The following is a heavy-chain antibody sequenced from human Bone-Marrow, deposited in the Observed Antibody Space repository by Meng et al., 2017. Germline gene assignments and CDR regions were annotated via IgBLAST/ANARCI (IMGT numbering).Heavy chain of an antibody. CDR2: IYTSGST. Sequence: GSLRLSCTVSGGSISSYYWSWIRQPAGKGLEWIGCIYTSGSTNYNPPLKRRVTMSVDTSKNQFSLKLSSVTAAGTAVYYCARVLRGTGTSLDAFDIWGQGTMVTVSS. D-gene: IGHD1-1*01. CDR3: ARVLRGTGTSLDAFDI. J-gene: IGHJ3*02. V-gene: IGHV4-4*07. CDR1: GGSISSYY.